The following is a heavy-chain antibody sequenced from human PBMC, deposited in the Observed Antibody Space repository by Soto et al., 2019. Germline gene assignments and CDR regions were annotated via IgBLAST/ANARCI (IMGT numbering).Heavy chain of an antibody. CDR2: IYYSGST. J-gene: IGHJ4*02. Sequence: QVQLQESGPGLVKPSQTLSLTCTVSGGSISSGDYYWSWIRQPPGTGLEWIGYIYYSGSTYYNPSLKSRVTISVDTSKNQFSLKLSSVTAADTAVYYCARGYGPVGWGGHYFDYWGQGTLVTVSS. D-gene: IGHD7-27*01. CDR3: ARGYGPVGWGGHYFDY. V-gene: IGHV4-30-4*01. CDR1: GGSISSGDYY.